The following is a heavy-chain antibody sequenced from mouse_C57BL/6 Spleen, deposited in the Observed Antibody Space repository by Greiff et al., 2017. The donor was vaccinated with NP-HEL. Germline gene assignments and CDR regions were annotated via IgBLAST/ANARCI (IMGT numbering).Heavy chain of an antibody. CDR3: ARLFITTVVATGDY. CDR1: GYTFTSYW. CDR2: IHPNSGST. Sequence: QVQLQQPGAELVKPGASVKLSCKASGYTFTSYWMHWVKQRPGQGLEWIGMIHPNSGSTNYNEKFKSKATLTVDKSSSTAYMQLSSLTSEDSAVYYCARLFITTVVATGDYWGQGTSVTVSS. V-gene: IGHV1-64*01. D-gene: IGHD1-1*01. J-gene: IGHJ4*01.